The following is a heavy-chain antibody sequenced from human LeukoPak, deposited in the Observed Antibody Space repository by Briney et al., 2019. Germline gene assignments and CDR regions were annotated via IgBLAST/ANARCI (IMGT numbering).Heavy chain of an antibody. V-gene: IGHV4-59*01. CDR1: GGSISSYY. J-gene: IGHJ4*02. CDR2: IYYSGST. D-gene: IGHD1-14*01. CDR3: ARDDRTKYYFDY. Sequence: PSETLSLTCTASGGSISSYYWSWLRQPPGKGLEWIGYIYYSGSTNYNPSLKSRVTISVDTSKNQFSLKLSSVTAADTAVYYCARDDRTKYYFDYWGQGTLVTVSS.